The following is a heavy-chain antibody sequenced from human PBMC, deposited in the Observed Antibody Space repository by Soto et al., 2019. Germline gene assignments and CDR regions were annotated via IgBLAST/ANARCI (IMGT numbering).Heavy chain of an antibody. V-gene: IGHV1-24*01. J-gene: IGHJ4*02. Sequence: ASVKVSCQVSVYTLTELSMHWVRQAPGKGLEWMGCVDPEDGETIYAQEFQGRVTKTEVTSTDTAYMELSSRRAEDTGVYYCSSSGFDYWGQGTLVTVSS. D-gene: IGHD6-6*01. CDR2: VDPEDGET. CDR3: SSSGFDY. CDR1: VYTLTELS.